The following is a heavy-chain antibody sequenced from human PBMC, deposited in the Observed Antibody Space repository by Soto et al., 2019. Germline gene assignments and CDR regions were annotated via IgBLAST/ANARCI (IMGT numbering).Heavy chain of an antibody. V-gene: IGHV1-69*13. CDR1: GGTFSSYA. Sequence: ASVKVSCKASGGTFSSYAISWVRQAPGQGLEWMGGIIPIFGTANYAQKFQGRVTITADESTSTAYMELSSLRSEDTAVYYCARDRVVVVPAPSYLLDVWGQGTTVTVSS. CDR3: ARDRVVVVPAPSYLLDV. D-gene: IGHD2-2*01. J-gene: IGHJ6*02. CDR2: IIPIFGTA.